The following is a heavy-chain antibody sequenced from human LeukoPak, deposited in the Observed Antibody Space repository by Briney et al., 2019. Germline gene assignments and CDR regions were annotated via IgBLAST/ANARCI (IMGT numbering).Heavy chain of an antibody. D-gene: IGHD3-9*01. CDR2: INPNSGGT. CDR3: ARDLPLTGLYDY. V-gene: IGHV1-2*02. J-gene: IGHJ4*02. Sequence: ASVKVSCKASGYTFTGYYMHWVLQAPGQGLEWMGWINPNSGGTNYAQKFQGRVTMTRDTSISTAYMELSRLRSDDTAVYYCARDLPLTGLYDYWGQGTLVTVSS. CDR1: GYTFTGYY.